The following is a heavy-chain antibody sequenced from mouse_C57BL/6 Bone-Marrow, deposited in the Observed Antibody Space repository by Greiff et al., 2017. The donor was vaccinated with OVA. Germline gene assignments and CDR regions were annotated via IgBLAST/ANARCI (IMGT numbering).Heavy chain of an antibody. CDR3: TRGLRRDVYFDY. CDR2: IYPGNSDT. CDR1: GYTFTSYW. J-gene: IGHJ2*01. D-gene: IGHD2-2*01. V-gene: IGHV1-5*01. Sequence: EVKLQESGTVLARPGASVKMSCKTSGYTFTSYWMHWVKQRPGQGLEWIGAIYPGNSDTSYNQKFKGKAKLTAVTSSSTAYMELSSLPNEDSAVYYCTRGLRRDVYFDYWGQGTTLTVSS.